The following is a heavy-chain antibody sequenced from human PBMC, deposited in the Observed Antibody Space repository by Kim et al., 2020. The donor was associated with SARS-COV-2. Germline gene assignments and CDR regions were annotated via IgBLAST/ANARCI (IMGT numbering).Heavy chain of an antibody. V-gene: IGHV4-38-2*02. J-gene: IGHJ5*02. D-gene: IGHD3-10*01. CDR2: IYHSGRT. CDR3: ARAIITMVRGVTGFDP. CDR1: GYSISSGYY. Sequence: SETLSLTCTVSGYSISSGYYWGWIRQPPGKGLEWIGSIYHSGRTYYNPSLKSRVTISVDTSKNQFSLKLSSVTAADTAVYYCARAIITMVRGVTGFDPWGQGTLVTVSS.